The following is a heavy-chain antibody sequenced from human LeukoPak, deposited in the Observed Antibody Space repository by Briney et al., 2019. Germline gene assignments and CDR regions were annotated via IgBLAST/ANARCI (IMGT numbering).Heavy chain of an antibody. CDR1: GFTFTSYA. J-gene: IGHJ6*02. CDR2: ITGSGGST. V-gene: IGHV3-23*01. Sequence: GGSLRLSCAASGFTFTSYAMSWVRPAPGKGLEWVSAITGSGGSTYYADSVQSRFIISRDNSKNTLYLQMNSLRAEDTAVYYCAKRVYGSGSYSDALYYYYGMDVWGQGTTVTVSS. D-gene: IGHD3-10*01. CDR3: AKRVYGSGSYSDALYYYYGMDV.